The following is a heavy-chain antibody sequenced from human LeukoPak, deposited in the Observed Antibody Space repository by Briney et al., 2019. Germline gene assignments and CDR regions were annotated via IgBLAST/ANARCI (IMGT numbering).Heavy chain of an antibody. CDR2: ISSSSSYI. CDR1: GFTFSSYS. D-gene: IGHD2-2*01. J-gene: IGHJ4*02. V-gene: IGHV3-21*01. CDR3: ARGGTSRSIDY. Sequence: GGSLRLSCAASGFTFSSYSTNWVRQAPGKGLEWVSSISSSSSYIYYADSVKGRFTISRDNAKNSLYLQMNSLRAEDTAVYYCARGGTSRSIDYWGQGTLVTVSS.